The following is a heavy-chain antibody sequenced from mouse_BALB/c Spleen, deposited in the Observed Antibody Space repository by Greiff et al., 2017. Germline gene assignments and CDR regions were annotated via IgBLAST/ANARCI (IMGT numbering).Heavy chain of an antibody. J-gene: IGHJ1*01. CDR2: ISSGGGST. Sequence: DVKLVESGGGLVKPGGSLKLSCAASGFAFSSYDMSWVRQTPEKRLEWVAYISSGGGSTYYPDTVKGRFTISRGNAKNTLYLQMSSLKSEDTAMYYCARPSYYGRGYFDVWGAGTTVTVSS. CDR3: ARPSYYGRGYFDV. V-gene: IGHV5-12-1*01. D-gene: IGHD1-1*01. CDR1: GFAFSSYD.